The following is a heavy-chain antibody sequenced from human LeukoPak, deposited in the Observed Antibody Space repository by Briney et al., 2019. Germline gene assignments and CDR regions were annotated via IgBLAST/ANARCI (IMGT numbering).Heavy chain of an antibody. Sequence: PGGSLRLSCAASGFTLSSHWMSWVRQAPGKGLEWVANIKQDGSEQYYADSVRGRFTISRDNAKNSLYLQMNSLTAEDTAINYCARESAGGPDYWGQGTLVTVSS. D-gene: IGHD6-19*01. CDR1: GFTLSSHW. V-gene: IGHV3-7*05. J-gene: IGHJ4*02. CDR3: ARESAGGPDY. CDR2: IKQDGSEQ.